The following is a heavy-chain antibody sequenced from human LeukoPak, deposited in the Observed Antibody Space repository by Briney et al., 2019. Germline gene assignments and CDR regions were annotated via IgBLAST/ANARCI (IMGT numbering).Heavy chain of an antibody. CDR1: GYTFTSYG. D-gene: IGHD2-2*01. Sequence: ASVKVSCKASGYTFTSYGISWVRQAPGQGLEWMGWISAYNGNTNYAPKLQGRVTMTTDTSTSTAYMELRSLRSDDTAVYYCARVAKLSSRIVVVPAALNEAYYYGMDVWGKGTTVTVSS. CDR3: ARVAKLSSRIVVVPAALNEAYYYGMDV. CDR2: ISAYNGNT. V-gene: IGHV1-18*04. J-gene: IGHJ6*04.